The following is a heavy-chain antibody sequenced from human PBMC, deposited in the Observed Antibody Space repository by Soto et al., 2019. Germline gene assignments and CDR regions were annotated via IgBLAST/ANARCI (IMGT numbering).Heavy chain of an antibody. V-gene: IGHV3-23*01. Sequence: PVGSLRLSCAASGFTFNNYALNWVRQAPGKGLEWVSSISGTGGSTFYAGSAKGRFTISRDNSKDTLFLQMTSLRAEDTAVYYCGKGNSKWGTGDAFDIWGQGTMVTVSS. CDR2: ISGTGGST. CDR3: GKGNSKWGTGDAFDI. CDR1: GFTFNNYA. D-gene: IGHD7-27*01. J-gene: IGHJ3*02.